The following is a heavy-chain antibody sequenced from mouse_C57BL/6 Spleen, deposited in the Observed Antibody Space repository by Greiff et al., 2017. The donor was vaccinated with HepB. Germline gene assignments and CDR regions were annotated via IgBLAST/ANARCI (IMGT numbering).Heavy chain of an antibody. V-gene: IGHV1-18*01. CDR2: INPNNGGT. D-gene: IGHD2-12*01. CDR3: ARSYYTYYYAMDY. Sequence: EVQLQESGPELVKPGASVKIPCKASGYTFTDYNMDWVKQSHGKSLEWIGDINPNNGGTIYNQKFKGKATLTVDKSSSTAYMELRSLTSEDTAVYYCARSYYTYYYAMDYWGQGTSVTVSS. J-gene: IGHJ4*01. CDR1: GYTFTDYN.